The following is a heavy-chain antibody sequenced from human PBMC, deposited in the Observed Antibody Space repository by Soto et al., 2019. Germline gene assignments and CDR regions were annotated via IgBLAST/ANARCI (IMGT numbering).Heavy chain of an antibody. CDR3: ARSIVVVPALDY. CDR2: INAGNGNT. CDR1: GYTFTSYA. D-gene: IGHD2-21*02. Sequence: QVQLVQSGAEEKKPGASVKVSCKASGYTFTSYAMHWVRQAPGQRLEWMGWINAGNGNTKYSQKFQGRVTITRDTSASTSYMELSSLISEDTAVYYCARSIVVVPALDYWGQGTLVTVSS. V-gene: IGHV1-3*05. J-gene: IGHJ4*02.